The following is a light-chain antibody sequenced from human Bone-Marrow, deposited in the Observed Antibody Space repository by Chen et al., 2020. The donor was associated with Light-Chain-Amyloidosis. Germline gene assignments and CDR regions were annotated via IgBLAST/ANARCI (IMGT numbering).Light chain of an antibody. CDR1: SGSIATNY. J-gene: IGLJ3*02. V-gene: IGLV6-57*01. CDR2: EDD. CDR3: QSYQGSSQGV. Sequence: NFMMTQHQSVSEAPGTTVIISCTRSSGSIATNYVQGYQQRPGSSPTTGIYEDDQRPSGVPDRFSGSIDRSSNSASLTISGLKTEDEADYYCQSYQGSSQGVFGGGTKLTVL.